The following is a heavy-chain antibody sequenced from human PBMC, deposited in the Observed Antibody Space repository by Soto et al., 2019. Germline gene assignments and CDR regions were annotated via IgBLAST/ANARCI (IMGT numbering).Heavy chain of an antibody. J-gene: IGHJ6*03. Sequence: EVQLVESGGGLVQPGGSLRLSCAASGFTVSSYWMNLVRQAPGKGLEWVANIKQDGSEKYYVDYVKGRFTISRDNAKNSLYLQMNSLRAEDTAVYYCARPFLEWLPPYYYYYMDVWGKGTTVTVSS. CDR1: GFTVSSYW. CDR2: IKQDGSEK. CDR3: ARPFLEWLPPYYYYYMDV. V-gene: IGHV3-7*01. D-gene: IGHD3-3*01.